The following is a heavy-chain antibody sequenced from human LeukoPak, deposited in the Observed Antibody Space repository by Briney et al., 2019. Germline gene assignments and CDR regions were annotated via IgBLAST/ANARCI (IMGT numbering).Heavy chain of an antibody. D-gene: IGHD6-19*01. J-gene: IGHJ5*02. Sequence: PGGSLRLSCAASGFTVSSNYMSWVRQAPGKGLEWVSVIYSGGSTYYADSVKGRFTISRDNSKNTLYLQMNSLRAEDTAVYYCARLLSSSGWYWLDPWGQGTLVTVSS. CDR3: ARLLSSSGWYWLDP. CDR2: IYSGGST. V-gene: IGHV3-66*02. CDR1: GFTVSSNY.